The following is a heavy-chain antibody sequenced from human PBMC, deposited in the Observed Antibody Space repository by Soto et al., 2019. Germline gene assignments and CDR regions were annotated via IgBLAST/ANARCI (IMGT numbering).Heavy chain of an antibody. CDR2: INHSGST. D-gene: IGHD6-13*01. Sequence: PSETLSLTCAVYGGSFSGYYWSWIRQPPGKGLEWIGEINHSGSTNYNPSLKSRVTISVDTSKNQFSLKLSSVTAADTAVYYCARVQPIAAAGPHSSKFDPWGQGTLVTVSS. CDR3: ARVQPIAAAGPHSSKFDP. V-gene: IGHV4-34*01. J-gene: IGHJ5*02. CDR1: GGSFSGYY.